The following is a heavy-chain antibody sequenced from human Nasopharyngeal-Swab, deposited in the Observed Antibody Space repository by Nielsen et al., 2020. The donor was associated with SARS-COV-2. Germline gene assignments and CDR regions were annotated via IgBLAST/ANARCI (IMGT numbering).Heavy chain of an antibody. CDR3: ARESSAARPPYNYNSMGV. J-gene: IGHJ6*03. CDR2: LWYDGSTQ. Sequence: GESLKISCAASGFTLSDYGMHWVRQAPGKGLEWVAVLWYDGSTQFYAASVKGRFTVSRDNSKNTVFLQMSSLRADDSAVYYCARESSAARPPYNYNSMGVWGTGTTVAVSS. CDR1: GFTLSDYG. V-gene: IGHV3-33*01. D-gene: IGHD6-6*01.